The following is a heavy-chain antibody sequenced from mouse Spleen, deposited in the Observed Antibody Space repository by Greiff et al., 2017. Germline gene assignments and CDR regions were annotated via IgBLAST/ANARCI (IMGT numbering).Heavy chain of an antibody. CDR1: GYTFTSYD. CDR3: ATGFFAY. CDR2: IYPRDGST. Sequence: VKLMESGPELVKPGASVKLSCKASGYTFTSYDINWVKQRPGQGLEWIGWIYPRDGSTKYNEKFKGKATLTVDTSSSTAYMELHSLTSEDSAVYFCATGFFAYWGQGTLVTVSA. J-gene: IGHJ3*01. V-gene: IGHV1-85*01.